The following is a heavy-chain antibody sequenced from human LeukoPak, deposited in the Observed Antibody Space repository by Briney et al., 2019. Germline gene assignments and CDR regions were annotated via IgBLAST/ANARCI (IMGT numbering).Heavy chain of an antibody. V-gene: IGHV6-1*01. D-gene: IGHD1-26*01. CDR2: TYYRSKWYN. CDR1: GDSVSSNSAA. J-gene: IGHJ4*02. CDR3: TRGAPVGSSREFDY. Sequence: SQTLSLTCDISGDSVSSNSAAWNWIRQSPLRGLEWLGRTYYRSKWYNDYAVSVKSRITINPDTSKNQFSLQLNSVTPEDTAVYYCTRGAPVGSSREFDYWGQGTLVTVSS.